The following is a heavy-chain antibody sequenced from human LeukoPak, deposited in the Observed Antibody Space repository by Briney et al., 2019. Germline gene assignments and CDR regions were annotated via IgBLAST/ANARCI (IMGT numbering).Heavy chain of an antibody. J-gene: IGHJ4*02. CDR1: GGTFSSYA. CDR3: ASNLEMATITLYYFDY. D-gene: IGHD5-24*01. CDR2: IIPIFGTA. Sequence: ASVKVSCKASGGTFSSYAISWVRHAPGQGLEWMGGIIPIFGTANYAQKFQGRVTITADESTSTAYMELSSLRSEDTAVYYCASNLEMATITLYYFDYWGQGTLVTVSS. V-gene: IGHV1-69*13.